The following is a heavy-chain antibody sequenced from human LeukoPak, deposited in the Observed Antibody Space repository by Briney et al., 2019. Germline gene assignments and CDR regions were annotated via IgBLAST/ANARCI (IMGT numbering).Heavy chain of an antibody. Sequence: PGGSLRLSCAASGFTFSSYAMSWVRQAPGKGLEWVSAFSGSGGDTYYADSVKGQFTISRDNSKNTLYLQMNSLRAEDTAVYYCAKSGYNRFDYWGQGTLVTVSS. CDR1: GFTFSSYA. J-gene: IGHJ4*02. D-gene: IGHD5-24*01. CDR3: AKSGYNRFDY. V-gene: IGHV3-23*01. CDR2: FSGSGGDT.